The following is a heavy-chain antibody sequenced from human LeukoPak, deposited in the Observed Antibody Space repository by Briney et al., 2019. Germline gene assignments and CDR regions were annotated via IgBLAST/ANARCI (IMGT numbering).Heavy chain of an antibody. Sequence: PGGSLRLSCEASGFTFSGYAMSWVRQAPGKGLEWVPSINAFGARTYYADSVKGRFTISRDNSKNTLYLQMNSLRAEDTALYYCAKVALGYCSESSCYYFDYGGQGTLVTVSS. D-gene: IGHD2-15*01. CDR2: INAFGART. J-gene: IGHJ4*02. CDR1: GFTFSGYA. CDR3: AKVALGYCSESSCYYFDY. V-gene: IGHV3-23*01.